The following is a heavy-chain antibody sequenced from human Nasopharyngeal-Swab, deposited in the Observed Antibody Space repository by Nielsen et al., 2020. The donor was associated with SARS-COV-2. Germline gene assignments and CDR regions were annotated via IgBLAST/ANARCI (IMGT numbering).Heavy chain of an antibody. CDR2: INPSGGST. V-gene: IGHV1-46*01. CDR3: AREGNYYGSGSPLDY. J-gene: IGHJ4*02. CDR1: GYTFTSYD. D-gene: IGHD3-10*01. Sequence: ASVKVSCKASGYTFTSYDINWVRQAPGQGLEWMGIINPSGGSTSYAQKFQGRVTMTRDTSTSTVYMELSSLRSGDTAVYYCAREGNYYGSGSPLDYWGQGTLVTVSS.